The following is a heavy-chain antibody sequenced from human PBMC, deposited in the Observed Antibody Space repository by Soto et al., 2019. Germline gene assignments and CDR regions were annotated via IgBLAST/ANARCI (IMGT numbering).Heavy chain of an antibody. CDR2: ISSSGSTI. V-gene: IGHV3-11*01. CDR1: GFTFSYYY. D-gene: IGHD6-13*01. J-gene: IGHJ3*02. Sequence: PGGSLRLSCVASGFTFSYYYMSWIRQAPGKGLEWVSYISSSGSTIYYADSVKGRFTISRDNAKNSLYLQMNSLRAEDTAVYYCARDVAAAGSDAFDIWGQGTMVTVSS. CDR3: ARDVAAAGSDAFDI.